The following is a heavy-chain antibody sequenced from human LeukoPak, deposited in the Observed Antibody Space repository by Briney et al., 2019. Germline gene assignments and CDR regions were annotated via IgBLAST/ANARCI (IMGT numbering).Heavy chain of an antibody. CDR2: ISYDGSNK. D-gene: IGHD1-26*01. J-gene: IGHJ4*02. CDR3: ARDQSGSYYFDY. Sequence: GGSLRLSRAASGFTFSSYGMHWVRQAPGKGLEWVAVISYDGSNKYYADSVKGRFTISRDNSKNTLYLQMNSLRAEDTAVYYCARDQSGSYYFDYWGQGTLVTVSS. CDR1: GFTFSSYG. V-gene: IGHV3-30*03.